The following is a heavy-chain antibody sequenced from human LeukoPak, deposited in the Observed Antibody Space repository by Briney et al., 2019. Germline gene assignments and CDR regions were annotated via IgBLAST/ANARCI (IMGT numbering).Heavy chain of an antibody. D-gene: IGHD2-15*01. CDR1: GFTFSTYS. CDR3: AREGGSCFGAGCRYFDY. Sequence: PGGSLRLSCAASGFTFSTYSMNWVRQAPGRGLEWVSSINSGGYIYYADSVKGRFTISRDNAQNSLYLQMNSLRAEDTAVYYCAREGGSCFGAGCRYFDYWGQGTLVTVSS. CDR2: INSGGYI. V-gene: IGHV3-21*01. J-gene: IGHJ4*02.